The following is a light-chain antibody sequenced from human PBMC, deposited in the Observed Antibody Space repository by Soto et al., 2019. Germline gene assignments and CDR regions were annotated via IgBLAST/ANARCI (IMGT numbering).Light chain of an antibody. J-gene: IGLJ1*01. V-gene: IGLV2-14*01. Sequence: QSALTQPASVSGSPGQSITISCTGTSSDVGGYNYVSWYHQHPGKAPKLIIYEVTNRPSEISNRFSGSKSGNTTSLTISGLQAEDEAEYYCSSYTSGSTYVFGTGTKVTVL. CDR3: SSYTSGSTYV. CDR1: SSDVGGYNY. CDR2: EVT.